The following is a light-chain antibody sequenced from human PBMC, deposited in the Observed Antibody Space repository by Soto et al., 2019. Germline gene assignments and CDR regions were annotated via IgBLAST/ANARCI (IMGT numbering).Light chain of an antibody. Sequence: EIVLTQSPATLSLSPGERATLSCRASQSVGSSLGWYQQKPGRAPRLLIDDASNRATGIPARFSGSGSGTDFTLTISSLEPEDFAVYYCQQRSNWPRTFGGGTKVEIK. J-gene: IGKJ4*01. V-gene: IGKV3-11*01. CDR3: QQRSNWPRT. CDR1: QSVGSS. CDR2: DAS.